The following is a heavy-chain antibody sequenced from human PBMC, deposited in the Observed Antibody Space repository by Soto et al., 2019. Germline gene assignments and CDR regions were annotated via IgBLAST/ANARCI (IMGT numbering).Heavy chain of an antibody. CDR1: GGSISSYY. D-gene: IGHD6-19*01. CDR3: ARVRWTVAGPGHFDY. V-gene: IGHV4-59*01. J-gene: IGHJ4*02. Sequence: PSETLSLTCTVSGGSISSYYWSWIRQPPGKGLEWIGYIYYSGSTNYNPSLKSRVTISVDTSKNQFSLKLSSVTAADTAVYYCARVRWTVAGPGHFDYWGQGTLVTVS. CDR2: IYYSGST.